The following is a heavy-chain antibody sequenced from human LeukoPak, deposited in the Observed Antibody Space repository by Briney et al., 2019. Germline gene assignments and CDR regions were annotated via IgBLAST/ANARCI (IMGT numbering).Heavy chain of an antibody. J-gene: IGHJ3*02. CDR2: IYYSGST. V-gene: IGHV4-59*01. CDR3: ARILGYCSSTSCHASAFDI. CDR1: GGSISSYY. D-gene: IGHD2-2*01. Sequence: SETLSLTCTVSGGSISSYYWSWIRQPPGKGLEWIGYIYYSGSTNYNPSLKSRVTTSVDTSKNQFSLKLSSVTAADTAVYYCARILGYCSSTSCHASAFDIWGQGTMVTVSS.